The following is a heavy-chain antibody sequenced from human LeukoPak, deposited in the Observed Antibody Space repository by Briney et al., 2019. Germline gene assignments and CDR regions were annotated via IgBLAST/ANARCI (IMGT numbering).Heavy chain of an antibody. Sequence: AGGSLRLSCVASGFILSSYSMSWVRQAPGEGLDWVSTIVGSGGSTYYADSVKGRFTLSRDNFKNTLYLQMDSLRAEDTALYYCATQNFDYWGQATLVTVSS. J-gene: IGHJ4*02. CDR3: ATQNFDY. CDR1: GFILSSYS. V-gene: IGHV3-23*01. CDR2: IVGSGGST.